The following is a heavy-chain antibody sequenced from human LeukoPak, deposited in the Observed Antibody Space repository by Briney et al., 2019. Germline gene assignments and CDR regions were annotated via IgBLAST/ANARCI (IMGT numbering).Heavy chain of an antibody. CDR1: GHRFTNHW. J-gene: IGHJ1*01. D-gene: IGHD4-23*01. V-gene: IGHV5-51*01. CDR3: ARGTRDYGGSTEYFQH. Sequence: KAGESLKISCEVSGHRFTNHWIGWVRQMPGKGLEWMGIIYPGDSDTRYSPSFQGQVTISADKSISTAYLQWSSLKASDTAMYYCARGTRDYGGSTEYFQHWGQGTLVTVSS. CDR2: IYPGDSDT.